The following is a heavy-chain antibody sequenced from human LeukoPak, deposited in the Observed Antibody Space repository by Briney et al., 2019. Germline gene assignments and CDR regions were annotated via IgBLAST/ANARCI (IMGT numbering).Heavy chain of an antibody. D-gene: IGHD3-22*01. CDR3: ARCPYDSTGYYSVPSHLDY. J-gene: IGHJ4*02. CDR1: GFTFSTYW. V-gene: IGHV3-7*01. CDR2: IKQDVSAK. Sequence: PAGSLRLSCAASGFTFSTYWMTWVRQAPGKGLEWVANIKQDVSAKYYVDSLRGRFSISRDNVKNSLFLQMNSLSAEDTAVYYCARCPYDSTGYYSVPSHLDYWGQGTLVTVPS.